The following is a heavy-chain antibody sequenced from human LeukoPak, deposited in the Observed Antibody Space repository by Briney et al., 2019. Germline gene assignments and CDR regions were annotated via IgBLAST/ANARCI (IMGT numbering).Heavy chain of an antibody. D-gene: IGHD2-2*01. CDR2: ISPSSSYI. J-gene: IGHJ4*02. CDR3: ARDPVVPDDGYYFDY. CDR1: GFTFDDYG. Sequence: GGSLRLSCAASGFTFDDYGFSWVRQAPGKGLEWVSTISPSSSYIYYADSVKGRFTISRDNAKNSLYLQMNSLRPEDTAVYYCARDPVVPDDGYYFDYWGRGTLVTVSS. V-gene: IGHV3-21*01.